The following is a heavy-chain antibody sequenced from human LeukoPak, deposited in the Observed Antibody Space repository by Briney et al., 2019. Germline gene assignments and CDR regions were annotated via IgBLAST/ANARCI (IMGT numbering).Heavy chain of an antibody. J-gene: IGHJ4*02. CDR1: GFTVSSNY. CDR3: AGDSSGYSELDY. V-gene: IGHV3-11*01. D-gene: IGHD3-22*01. CDR2: ISSSGSTI. Sequence: GGSLRLSCAASGFTVSSNYMSWVRQAPGKGLEWVSYISSSGSTIYYADSVKGRFTISRDNAKNSLYLQMNSLRAEDTAVYYCAGDSSGYSELDYWGQGTLVTVSS.